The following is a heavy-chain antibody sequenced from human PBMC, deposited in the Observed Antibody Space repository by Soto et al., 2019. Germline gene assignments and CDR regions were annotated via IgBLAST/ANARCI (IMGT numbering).Heavy chain of an antibody. CDR2: ISAYNGNT. D-gene: IGHD3-22*01. Sequence: GASVKVSCKASGYTFTSYGISWVRQAPGQGLEWMGWISAYNGNTNYAQKLQGRVTMTTDTSASTAYMELRSLRSDDTAVYYCARAGYYDSSGYYGFYYYGMDVWGQGTTVTVSS. J-gene: IGHJ6*02. CDR1: GYTFTSYG. V-gene: IGHV1-18*01. CDR3: ARAGYYDSSGYYGFYYYGMDV.